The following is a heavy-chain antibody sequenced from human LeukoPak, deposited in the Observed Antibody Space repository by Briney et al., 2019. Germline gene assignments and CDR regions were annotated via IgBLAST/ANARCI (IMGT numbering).Heavy chain of an antibody. J-gene: IGHJ4*02. Sequence: ASVKVSCKASGYTFTSNGISWVRQAPGQGLEWMGWISAYNGNTNYAQKLQGRVTMTTDTSTSTAYMEVRSLTSDDTVVYYCARSGSSGWYVGSFDYWGQGTLVTVSS. CDR3: ARSGSSGWYVGSFDY. CDR1: GYTFTSNG. CDR2: ISAYNGNT. D-gene: IGHD6-19*01. V-gene: IGHV1-18*01.